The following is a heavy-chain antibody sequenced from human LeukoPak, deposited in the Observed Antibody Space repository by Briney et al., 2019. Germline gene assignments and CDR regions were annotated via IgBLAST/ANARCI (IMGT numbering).Heavy chain of an antibody. V-gene: IGHV4-39*01. CDR1: GGSISSSSYY. D-gene: IGHD3-10*01. CDR2: IYYSGST. CDR3: YGTYYYGSGSYSSLDY. Sequence: PSETLSLTCTVSGGSISSSSYYWGWIRQPPGKGLEWIGSIYYSGSTYYNPSLKSRVTISVDTSKNQFSLKLSSVTAADTAVYYCYGTYYYGSGSYSSLDYWGQGTLVTVSS. J-gene: IGHJ4*02.